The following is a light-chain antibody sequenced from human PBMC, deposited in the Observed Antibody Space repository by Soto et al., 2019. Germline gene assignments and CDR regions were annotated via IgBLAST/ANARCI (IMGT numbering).Light chain of an antibody. CDR2: GSN. Sequence: QSVLTQSPSASGTPGQRVTMSCSGSRSNIGSNSVSWYQQLPGTVPKLLIYGSNERPLGVPDRFSGSKSGNTASLTITGLQAEDEADYHCCSFAGRSTFVFGGGTKLTVL. CDR3: CSFAGRSTFV. V-gene: IGLV1-44*01. CDR1: RSNIGSNS. J-gene: IGLJ2*01.